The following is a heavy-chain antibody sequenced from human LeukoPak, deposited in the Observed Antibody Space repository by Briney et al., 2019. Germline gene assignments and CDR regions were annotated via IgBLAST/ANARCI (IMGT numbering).Heavy chain of an antibody. V-gene: IGHV4-59*03. CDR2: IYYSGST. Sequence: PSETLSLTCTVSGGSISSYYWSWIRPPPGKGLERIGYIYYSGSTNYNPSLKSRVTISVDTSENQFSLKLSSVTAADTAVYYCAATAGRPSPFDIWGQGTMVTVSS. CDR1: GGSISSYY. J-gene: IGHJ3*02. D-gene: IGHD3-10*01. CDR3: AATAGRPSPFDI.